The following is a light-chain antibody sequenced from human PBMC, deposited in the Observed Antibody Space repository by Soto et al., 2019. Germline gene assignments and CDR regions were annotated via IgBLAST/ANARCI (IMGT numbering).Light chain of an antibody. CDR1: SGHSSYA. V-gene: IGLV4-69*01. Sequence: QLVLTQSPSASASLGASVKLTCTVSSGHSSYAIAWHQQQPEKGPRYLMKLNSDGSHSKGDGIPDRFSGSSSGAERYLTISSLQSEDEADYYCQTWGTGMVFGGGTKVTVL. CDR3: QTWGTGMV. J-gene: IGLJ2*01. CDR2: LNSDGSH.